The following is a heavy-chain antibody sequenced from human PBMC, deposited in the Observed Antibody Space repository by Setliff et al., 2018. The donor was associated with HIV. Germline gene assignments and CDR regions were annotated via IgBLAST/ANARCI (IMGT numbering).Heavy chain of an antibody. V-gene: IGHV2-5*02. D-gene: IGHD1-26*01. J-gene: IGHJ4*02. CDR1: GFSLSTRGVG. CDR2: IYWDDDK. CDR3: AQTTKPSQFDY. Sequence: SGPTLVNPTQTLTLTCTFPGFSLSTRGVGVGWIRQSPRKALEWLALIYWDDDKRYSPSLKSRLTIIKDTYKNQVVLTMTNMNSVDTATYYCAQTTKPSQFDYWGQGTLVTVSS.